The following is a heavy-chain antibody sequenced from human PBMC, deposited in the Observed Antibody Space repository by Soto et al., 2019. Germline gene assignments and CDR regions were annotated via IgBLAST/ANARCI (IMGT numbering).Heavy chain of an antibody. J-gene: IGHJ4*02. D-gene: IGHD2-2*01. V-gene: IGHV3-64*02. CDR3: ARARRDCSSSSCYLYYFEY. Sequence: DSVKGRYTISRDNSKNTVYLQMGSLSVEAMGVYYCARARRDCSSSSCYLYYFEYWGQGTLVTVSS.